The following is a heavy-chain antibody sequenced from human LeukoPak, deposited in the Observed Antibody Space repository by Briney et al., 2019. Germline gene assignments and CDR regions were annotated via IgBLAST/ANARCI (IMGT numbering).Heavy chain of an antibody. CDR3: ARVTAAGTSVVFDP. CDR2: IYTSGST. Sequence: SETLSLTCTVSGGSISSYYWSWIRQPAGKGVEWIGRIYTSGSTNYNPSLNSRVTMSVDTSKNQFSLRLSSVTAADTAVYYCARVTAAGTSVVFDPWGQGTLVTVSS. V-gene: IGHV4-4*07. D-gene: IGHD6-13*01. CDR1: GGSISSYY. J-gene: IGHJ5*02.